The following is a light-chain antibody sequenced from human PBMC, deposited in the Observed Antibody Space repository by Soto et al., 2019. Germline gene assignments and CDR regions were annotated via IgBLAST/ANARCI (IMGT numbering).Light chain of an antibody. J-gene: IGKJ1*01. CDR2: ATS. V-gene: IGKV3-20*01. CDR3: PQFGISPWT. Sequence: PGDRATLSCRASRIIGHNYLAWYQQKRGQPPRLLIYATSTRATGIPDRFSGSGSVTNFTLTISRLEPEDFAVYYCPQFGISPWTFGQGTKVEIK. CDR1: RIIGHNY.